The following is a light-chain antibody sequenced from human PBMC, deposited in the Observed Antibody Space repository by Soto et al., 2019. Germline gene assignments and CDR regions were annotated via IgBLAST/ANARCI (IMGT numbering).Light chain of an antibody. CDR3: QQFYSSKT. V-gene: IGKV4-1*01. Sequence: DIVMTQSPDSLAVSLGERATINCKSSQSVLYSSNNKNYLAWYRQKPGQPPKLLIYWASTREPGVPDRFSGSGSETDFTLTISSLQAEDVAVYYCQQFYSSKTFGRGTRVEIK. CDR1: QSVLYSSNNKNY. CDR2: WAS. J-gene: IGKJ1*01.